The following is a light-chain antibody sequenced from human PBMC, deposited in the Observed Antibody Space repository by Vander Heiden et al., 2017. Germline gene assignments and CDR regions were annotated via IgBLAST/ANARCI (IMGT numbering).Light chain of an antibody. Sequence: DVVLTQSPLSLPVTLGQPASISCRSSQSLVYRDGNIYLNWLQQRPGQSPRRLIYKVSSRDSGVPDRFSGSGSGTDFTLKISRVEAEDVGVYYYMQCTGWRFGGGTKVEIK. V-gene: IGKV2-30*01. J-gene: IGKJ4*01. CDR3: MQCTGWR. CDR1: QSLVYRDGNIY. CDR2: KVS.